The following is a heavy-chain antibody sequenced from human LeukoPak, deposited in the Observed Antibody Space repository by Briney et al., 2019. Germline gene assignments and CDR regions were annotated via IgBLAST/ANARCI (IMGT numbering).Heavy chain of an antibody. CDR2: TSHSGHT. V-gene: IGHV4-4*02. CDR1: GGSTSTNSW. D-gene: IGHD2-8*02. J-gene: IGHJ4*02. Sequence: PSETLSLTCVVSGGSTSTNSWWSWVRQPPGKGLEWIGETSHSGHTNYNPSLRSRVTISVDKSKNQFSLRLNSVTAADTAVYYCVNNGGVYISDYWGQGTLVTVSS. CDR3: VNNGGVYISDY.